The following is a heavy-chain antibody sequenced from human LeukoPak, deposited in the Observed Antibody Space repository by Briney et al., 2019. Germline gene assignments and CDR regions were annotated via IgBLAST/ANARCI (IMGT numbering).Heavy chain of an antibody. CDR1: GFTFSSYA. V-gene: IGHV3-23*01. D-gene: IGHD1-26*01. Sequence: GRSLRLSCAASGFTFSSYAMSWVRQAPGKGLEWVSSISDSGSGAYYADSVKGRFTISRDNSKNTLYLQMNSLRAEDTAVYYCAKDPYSGSYYGYYYYGMDVWGQGTTVTVSS. CDR2: ISDSGSGA. CDR3: AKDPYSGSYYGYYYYGMDV. J-gene: IGHJ6*02.